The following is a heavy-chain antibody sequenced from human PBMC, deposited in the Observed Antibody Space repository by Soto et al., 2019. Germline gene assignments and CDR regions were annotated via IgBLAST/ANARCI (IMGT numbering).Heavy chain of an antibody. J-gene: IGHJ6*02. D-gene: IGHD3-3*01. CDR1: GFTFSSYW. CDR2: IKTDGSRA. Sequence: EVQLVESGGGLVQPGGSLRLSCAASGFTFSSYWIHWVRQAPGEGLVWVSRIKTDGSRASYADFVKGRFTISSDNAKNTVYLQMNSLRAEDTAVYYCARDGGGAIFGYGMDVWGQGTTVTVSS. V-gene: IGHV3-74*01. CDR3: ARDGGGAIFGYGMDV.